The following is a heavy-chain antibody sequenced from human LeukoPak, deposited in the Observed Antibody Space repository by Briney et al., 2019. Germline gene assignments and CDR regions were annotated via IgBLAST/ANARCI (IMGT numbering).Heavy chain of an antibody. J-gene: IGHJ4*02. V-gene: IGHV3-21*01. CDR1: GFTFSSYS. D-gene: IGHD2-2*01. CDR2: ISSGSSYI. CDR3: ARETGHQLLGTIHY. Sequence: GGSLRLSCAAPGFTFSSYSRNWVRQAPGEGLEWVSSISSGSSYIYYAESVKGRVTISRDNAKNSLYPQMNRLREEDTGVYYCARETGHQLLGTIHYWGQGTLVTVSS.